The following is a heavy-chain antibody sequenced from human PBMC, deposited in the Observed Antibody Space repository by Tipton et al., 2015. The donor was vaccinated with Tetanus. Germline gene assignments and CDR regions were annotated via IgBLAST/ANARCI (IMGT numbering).Heavy chain of an antibody. CDR1: GDSISRGGYF. CDR2: IYYSGDT. J-gene: IGHJ5*02. Sequence: LSLTCTVSGDSISRGGYFWNWIRPRPGKGPGWIGYIYYSGDTYYNPSLKSRLSMSVDTSKNQFSLNLTSVTAADTAVYYCARDQGGGRVVRLNWLDPWGQGTLVTVSS. V-gene: IGHV4-31*03. D-gene: IGHD6-6*01. CDR3: ARDQGGGRVVRLNWLDP.